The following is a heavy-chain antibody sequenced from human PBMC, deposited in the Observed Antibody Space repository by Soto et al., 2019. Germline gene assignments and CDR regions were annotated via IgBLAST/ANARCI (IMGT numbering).Heavy chain of an antibody. D-gene: IGHD5-12*01. CDR2: TYYRSKWYN. Sequence: SPTLSLPCAISGDSVSSNSAAWNWIRQSPSRGLEWLGRTYYRSKWYNDYAVSVKSRITINPDTSKNQFSLQLNSVTPEDTAVYYCARDPWLQGYYYYGMDVWGQGTTVTAP. V-gene: IGHV6-1*01. CDR3: ARDPWLQGYYYYGMDV. J-gene: IGHJ6*02. CDR1: GDSVSSNSAA.